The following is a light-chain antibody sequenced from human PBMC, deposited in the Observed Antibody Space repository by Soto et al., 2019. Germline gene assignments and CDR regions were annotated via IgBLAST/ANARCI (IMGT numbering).Light chain of an antibody. J-gene: IGLJ2*01. CDR3: CSYAGSSTSVV. V-gene: IGLV2-23*01. CDR1: SSDVGSYNL. CDR2: EGS. Sequence: QSALTQPASVSGSPGQSSTISCTGTSSDVGSYNLVSWYQQHPGKAPKLMIYEGSKRPSGVSNRFSGSKSGNTASLTISGLQAEDEADYYCCSYAGSSTSVVFGGWTKLTVL.